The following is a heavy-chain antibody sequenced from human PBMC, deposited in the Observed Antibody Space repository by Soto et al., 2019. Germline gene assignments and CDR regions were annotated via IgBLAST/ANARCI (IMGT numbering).Heavy chain of an antibody. CDR2: IIPSFGTP. D-gene: IGHD3-22*01. V-gene: IGHV1-69*12. CDR3: ARAYTSSYHYDSTNYGYFDF. CDR1: GGTSRNYV. J-gene: IGHJ4*02. Sequence: QVQLVQSGPEIKKPGSSVKVSCKDSGGTSRNYVISWVRQAPGQGLEWMGGIIPSFGTPTYAQKFQGRVTIPADDSTSAAYMELSSLRSEDTAVYYCARAYTSSYHYDSTNYGYFDFWGLGTLVTVSS.